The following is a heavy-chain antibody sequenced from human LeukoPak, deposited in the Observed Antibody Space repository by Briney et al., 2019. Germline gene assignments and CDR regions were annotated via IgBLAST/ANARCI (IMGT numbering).Heavy chain of an antibody. CDR3: ARDLYYYGSGNFVPGLPDY. Sequence: GGSLRLSCAASGFTFSSYAMTWVRQAPGKGLEWVSYICGRGTTKYYADSVKGRFTISRDNAENSLYPQMNDLRAEDTAVYYCARDLYYYGSGNFVPGLPDYWGQGTLVTVSS. V-gene: IGHV3-48*03. D-gene: IGHD3-10*01. CDR1: GFTFSSYA. CDR2: ICGRGTTK. J-gene: IGHJ4*02.